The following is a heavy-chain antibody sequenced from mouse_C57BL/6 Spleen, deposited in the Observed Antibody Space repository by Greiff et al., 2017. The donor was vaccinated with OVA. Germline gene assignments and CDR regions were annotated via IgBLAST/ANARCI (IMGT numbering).Heavy chain of an antibody. CDR1: GFNIKDDY. V-gene: IGHV14-4*01. Sequence: EVKLVESGAELVRPGASVKLSCTASGFNIKDDYMHWVKQRPEQGLEWIGWIDPENGDTEYASKFQGKATITADTSSNTAYLQLSSLTSEDTAVYYCTVLLPDYWGQGTTLTVSS. CDR2: IDPENGDT. CDR3: TVLLPDY. J-gene: IGHJ2*01. D-gene: IGHD2-10*01.